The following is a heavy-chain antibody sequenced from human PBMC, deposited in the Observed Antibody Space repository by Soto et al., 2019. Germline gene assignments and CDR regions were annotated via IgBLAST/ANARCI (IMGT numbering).Heavy chain of an antibody. CDR1: SGSISSSNW. J-gene: IGHJ1*01. V-gene: IGHV4-4*02. Sequence: QVQLQESGPGLVKPSGTLSLTCAVSSGSISSSNWWSWVRQPPGKGLEWIGEIYHSGSTNYNPSLKSRVTIAVDKSKNQFSLKLSSVTAADTAVYYCARDQGAIVATRGYFQHWGQGTLVTVSS. CDR3: ARDQGAIVATRGYFQH. D-gene: IGHD5-12*01. CDR2: IYHSGST.